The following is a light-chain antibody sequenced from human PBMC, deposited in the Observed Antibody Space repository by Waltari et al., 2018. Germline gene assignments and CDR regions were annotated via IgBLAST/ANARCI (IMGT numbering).Light chain of an antibody. J-gene: IGKJ5*01. V-gene: IGKV3-11*01. Sequence: DIVLTQSPATLSLSPGETATLSCRASQTVGTSVAWYQQKPGQAPRLLMYDVYNRATGIPARFSGSGSGTDFTLTIAKLEPEDFAMYYCQQRGNWPPITFGQGTRLDI. CDR2: DVY. CDR3: QQRGNWPPIT. CDR1: QTVGTS.